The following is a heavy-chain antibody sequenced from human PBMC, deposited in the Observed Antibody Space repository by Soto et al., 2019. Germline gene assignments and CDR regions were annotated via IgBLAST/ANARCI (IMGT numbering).Heavy chain of an antibody. CDR2: MNPNRGNT. CDR3: AIGGGLADRSWFDP. CDR1: GYTFTSYD. J-gene: IGHJ5*02. V-gene: IGHV1-8*01. D-gene: IGHD6-6*01. Sequence: QVQLVQSGAEVKKPGASVKVSCTASGYTFTSYDINWVRQATGQGLELMGWMNPNRGNTGYAQKFQGRVTMTRNTSISTAYMKLSSLISQDTAVYYCAIGGGLADRSWFDPWGQGNLVTVSS.